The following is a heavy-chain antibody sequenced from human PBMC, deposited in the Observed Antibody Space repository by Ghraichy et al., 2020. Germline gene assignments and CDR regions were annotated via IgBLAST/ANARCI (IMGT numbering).Heavy chain of an antibody. CDR1: GYTFTDYY. V-gene: IGHV1-2*02. D-gene: IGHD2-2*01. CDR3: ARELCRHDKCYGTLYAPDV. CDR2: INPDTGGT. Sequence: ASVKVSCKASGYTFTDYYIHWVRQAPGQGLEWMGWINPDTGGTNTAQNFQGRGTMTRDTSISTVYMELRRLGSDDTATYYCARELCRHDKCYGTLYAPDVWGQGTTVTVSS. J-gene: IGHJ6*02.